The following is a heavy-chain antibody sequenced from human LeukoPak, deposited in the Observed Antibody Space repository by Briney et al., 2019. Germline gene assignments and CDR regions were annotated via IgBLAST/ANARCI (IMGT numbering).Heavy chain of an antibody. D-gene: IGHD6-25*01. CDR2: TNTNGNT. CDR3: ARERLGFRVDV. CDR1: GGSISTYY. J-gene: IGHJ6*04. Sequence: PSETLSLTCTVSGGSISTYYWSWIRQPAGKGPEWIGRTNTNGNTNYNPSLKSRVTMSVDTSKTHFPLNLSSVTAADSAVYYCARERLGFRVDVWGKGTMVTVSS. V-gene: IGHV4-4*07.